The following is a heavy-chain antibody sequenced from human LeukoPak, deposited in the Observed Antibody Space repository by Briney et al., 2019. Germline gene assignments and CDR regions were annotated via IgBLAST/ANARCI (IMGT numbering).Heavy chain of an antibody. CDR2: IYPGDSDT. J-gene: IGHJ6*03. D-gene: IGHD4-17*01. V-gene: IGHV5-51*01. CDR1: GYSFTSYW. Sequence: GESLKISCKGSGYSFTSYWIGWVRQMPGKGLEWMGIIYPGDSDTRYSPSFQGQVTISADKSISTAYLQWSSLKASDTATYYCARGGTDYGDYSFYYYYYMDVWGKGTTVTVSS. CDR3: ARGGTDYGDYSFYYYYYMDV.